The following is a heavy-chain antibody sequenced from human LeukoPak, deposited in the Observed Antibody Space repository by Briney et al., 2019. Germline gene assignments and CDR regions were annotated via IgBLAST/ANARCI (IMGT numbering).Heavy chain of an antibody. V-gene: IGHV4-4*07. Sequence: PSETLSLTCTVSGGSISSYYWSWIRQPAGKGLEWIGRIYTSGSTNYNPSLKSRVTMPVDTSKNQFSLKLSSVTAADTAVYYCARSNRDSSGYYYGTDVPSFDYWGQGTLVTVSS. CDR1: GGSISSYY. D-gene: IGHD3-22*01. CDR2: IYTSGST. J-gene: IGHJ4*02. CDR3: ARSNRDSSGYYYGTDVPSFDY.